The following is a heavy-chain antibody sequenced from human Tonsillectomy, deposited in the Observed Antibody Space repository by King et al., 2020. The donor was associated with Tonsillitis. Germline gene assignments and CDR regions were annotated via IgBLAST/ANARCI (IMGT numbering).Heavy chain of an antibody. D-gene: IGHD6-19*01. CDR2: INEEGGEE. J-gene: IGHJ4*02. Sequence: VQLVESGGGLVQPGGSRRLSCATSGFTFKTFWMSWVRQVPGKGLEWLANINEEGGEENYVDSVKGRFTISRDNAKNSVYLQMNSLRAEDTAVYYCARSGYSSGWGVLFGGQGTPVIVSS. CDR1: GFTFKTFW. V-gene: IGHV3-7*01. CDR3: ARSGYSSGWGVLF.